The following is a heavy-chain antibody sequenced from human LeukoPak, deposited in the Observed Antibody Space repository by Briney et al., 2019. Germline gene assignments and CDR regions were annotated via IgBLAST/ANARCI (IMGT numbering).Heavy chain of an antibody. CDR3: ARDLRIVIGSYLDY. D-gene: IGHD2-21*01. CDR1: GFTFSSYE. Sequence: GGSLRLSCAASGFTFSSYEMNWVRQAPGKGLEWVSYISSSGSTIYYADSVEGRFISSRDNTKNSLYLQMNSLRAEDTAIYYCARDLRIVIGSYLDYCCQGTLVTVSS. V-gene: IGHV3-48*03. CDR2: ISSSGSTI. J-gene: IGHJ4*02.